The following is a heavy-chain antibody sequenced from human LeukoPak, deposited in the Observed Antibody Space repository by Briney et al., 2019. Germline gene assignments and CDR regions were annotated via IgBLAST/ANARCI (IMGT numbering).Heavy chain of an antibody. Sequence: GGSLRLSCVASEFSFSSNWMSWVRQAPGKGLEWVAVIKQGGSEKYYVDSLKGRFTISRDNAKNSLYLQMDSLRVEDTAVYYCASTANNWFDPWGQGTLVTVSS. V-gene: IGHV3-7*05. CDR3: ASTANNWFDP. J-gene: IGHJ5*02. D-gene: IGHD5-18*01. CDR2: IKQGGSEK. CDR1: EFSFSSNW.